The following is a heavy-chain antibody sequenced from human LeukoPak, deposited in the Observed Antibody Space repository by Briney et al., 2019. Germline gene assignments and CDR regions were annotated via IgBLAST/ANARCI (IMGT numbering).Heavy chain of an antibody. CDR2: IYYSGST. D-gene: IGHD3-16*02. J-gene: IGHJ6*03. CDR1: GGSISSYY. Sequence: SETLSLTCTVSGGSISSYYWSWIRQPPGKGLEWIGSIYYSGSTYYNPFLKSRVTISVDTSKNQFSLKLSSVTAADTAVYYCARLLYGYMDVWGKGTTVTVSS. V-gene: IGHV4-59*12. CDR3: ARLLYGYMDV.